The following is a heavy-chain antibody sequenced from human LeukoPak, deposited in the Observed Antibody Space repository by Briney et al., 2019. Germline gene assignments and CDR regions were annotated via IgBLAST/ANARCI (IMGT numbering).Heavy chain of an antibody. J-gene: IGHJ4*02. CDR2: INQDGSEN. D-gene: IGHD6-19*01. CDR3: ARGRYSSGFAVAG. Sequence: GGSLRLSCAASGFTFSNYWMNWVRQAPGKGLEWVANINQDGSENYYVDSLKGRFTISRDNAKNSLYLQMNSLRAEDTAVYYCARGRYSSGFAVAGGDQGTLVTVSS. CDR1: GFTFSNYW. V-gene: IGHV3-7*04.